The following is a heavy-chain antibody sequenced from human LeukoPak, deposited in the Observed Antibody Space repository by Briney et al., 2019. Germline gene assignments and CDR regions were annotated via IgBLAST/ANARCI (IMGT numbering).Heavy chain of an antibody. CDR3: GRGTAPWADY. CDR2: ISSSSSYT. D-gene: IGHD2-21*02. V-gene: IGHV3-11*06. Sequence: GGSLRLSCVASGFTLIDHYVSWMRQARGKGLEWVAYISSSSSYTNYADSVKGRFTISRDNAKNSVHLQMNSLRAEDTSVYYCGRGTAPWADYWGQGTLVTVSS. J-gene: IGHJ4*02. CDR1: GFTLIDHY.